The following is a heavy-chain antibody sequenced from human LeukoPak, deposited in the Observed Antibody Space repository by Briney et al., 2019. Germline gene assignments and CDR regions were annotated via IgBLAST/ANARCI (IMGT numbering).Heavy chain of an antibody. D-gene: IGHD2-21*02. CDR3: AKVRDDSNIIYWFFDV. CDR1: GFTFSNYA. J-gene: IGHJ2*01. V-gene: IGHV3-23*01. CDR2: IRGCGQNF. Sequence: GGSLRLSCVASGFTFSNYALSWVRQAPGKGLEWISGIRGCGQNFYYADSVKGRFSISRDNSKTTLYLQMNSLRAEDTAVYYCAKVRDDSNIIYWFFDVWGRGTLVTVSS.